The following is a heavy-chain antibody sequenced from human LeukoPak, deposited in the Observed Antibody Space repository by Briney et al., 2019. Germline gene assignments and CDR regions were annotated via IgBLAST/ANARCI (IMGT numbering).Heavy chain of an antibody. CDR1: GFTFSSYW. CDR2: INSDGSST. CDR3: AREGEYDYVWGSYRKDYYYYGMDV. J-gene: IGHJ6*04. V-gene: IGHV3-74*01. Sequence: SLRLSCAASGFTFSSYWMHWVRQAPGKGLVWVSRINSDGSSTIYADSVKGRFTISRDNAKNTLYLQMNSLRAEDTAVYYCAREGEYDYVWGSYRKDYYYYGMDVWGKGTTVTVSS. D-gene: IGHD3-16*02.